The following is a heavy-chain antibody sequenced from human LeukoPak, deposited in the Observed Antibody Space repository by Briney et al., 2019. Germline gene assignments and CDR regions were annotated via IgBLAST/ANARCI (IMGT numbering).Heavy chain of an antibody. CDR2: MYSDGSA. V-gene: IGHV3-53*01. CDR1: GFXVSSNY. J-gene: IGHJ4*02. CDR3: ARTIAMTGIDYFDQ. D-gene: IGHD6-19*01. Sequence: PGGSLRLSCAASGFXVSSNYMSWVRQAPGKGLEWVSVMYSDGSAYYADSVKGRFTISRDNSKNRLFLQMNSLRAEDTAVYFCARTIAMTGIDYFDQWGQGTLVTVS.